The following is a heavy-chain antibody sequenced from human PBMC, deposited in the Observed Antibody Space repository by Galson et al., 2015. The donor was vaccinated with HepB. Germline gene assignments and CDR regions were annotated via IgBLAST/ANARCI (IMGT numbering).Heavy chain of an antibody. CDR1: EYTFTGYY. Sequence: SVKVSCKASEYTFTGYYIHWVRQAPGQGLEWMGRINPNSGGSNYAQKFQGRFTMTGDASINTAYMELNRLRSDDTAVYYCAGSNGWYEYDYWGQGTLVTVSS. J-gene: IGHJ4*02. V-gene: IGHV1-2*06. CDR3: AGSNGWYEYDY. CDR2: INPNSGGS. D-gene: IGHD2-8*01.